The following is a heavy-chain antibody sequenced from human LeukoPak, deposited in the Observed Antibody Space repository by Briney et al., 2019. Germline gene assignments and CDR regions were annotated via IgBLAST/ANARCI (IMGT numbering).Heavy chain of an antibody. CDR3: ARDPEWELLYFDY. V-gene: IGHV3-33*08. D-gene: IGHD1-26*01. Sequence: GGSLRLSCAASGFTVSSYGMHWVRQAPGKGLEWVAVIWCDGSNKYYADSVKSRFTIARDNSKNTLYLQMNSLRAEDTAVYYCARDPEWELLYFDYWGQGTLVTVSS. J-gene: IGHJ4*02. CDR2: IWCDGSNK. CDR1: GFTVSSYG.